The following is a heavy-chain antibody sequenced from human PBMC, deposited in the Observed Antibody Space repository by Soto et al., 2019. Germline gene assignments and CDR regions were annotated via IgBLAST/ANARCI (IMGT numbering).Heavy chain of an antibody. Sequence: SETLSLTCTVSGGSISSGDYYWSWIRQAPGKGLEWIGYIYYSGNTYYNPSLKSRVTISGDTSKNQISLKLSSVTAADTAVYYCARGATTDYYYNGMDVWGQGTTVTVSS. CDR3: ARGATTDYYYNGMDV. CDR2: IYYSGNT. CDR1: GGSISSGDYY. D-gene: IGHD1-1*01. J-gene: IGHJ6*02. V-gene: IGHV4-30-4*01.